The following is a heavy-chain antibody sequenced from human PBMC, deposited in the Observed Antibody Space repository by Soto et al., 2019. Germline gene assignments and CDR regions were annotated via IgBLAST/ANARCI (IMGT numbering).Heavy chain of an antibody. V-gene: IGHV4-59*01. Sequence: QVQLQESGPGLVKPSETLSLTCTVSGGSISSYYWSWIRQTPGKGLEWIGYISSSGSTNYNPSLKSRVTISVDTSKNQFSLKLRSVTAADTAVYYCARENSSWARTIEFDYWGQGTLVTVSS. J-gene: IGHJ4*02. D-gene: IGHD6-13*01. CDR3: ARENSSWARTIEFDY. CDR2: ISSSGST. CDR1: GGSISSYY.